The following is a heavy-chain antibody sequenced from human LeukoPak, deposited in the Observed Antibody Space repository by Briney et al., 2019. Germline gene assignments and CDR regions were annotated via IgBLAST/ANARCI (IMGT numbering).Heavy chain of an antibody. CDR1: GFTFSSYW. D-gene: IGHD3-3*01. CDR3: ARAVSSGYYNLYFDF. CDR2: IKQDGSEK. Sequence: GGSLRLSCAASGFTFSSYWMNWVRQAPGKGLEWVANIKQDGSEKFYVDSVKGRFTISRDNAKNSLYLQMNSLRAEDTAVYYCARAVSSGYYNLYFDFWGQGTLVTVSS. J-gene: IGHJ4*02. V-gene: IGHV3-7*04.